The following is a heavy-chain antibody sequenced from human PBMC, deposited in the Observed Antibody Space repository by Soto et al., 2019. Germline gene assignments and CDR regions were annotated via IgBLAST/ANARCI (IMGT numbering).Heavy chain of an antibody. Sequence: GSLRLSCAASGFTFSNAWLSWVRQAPGKGLEWVGRIKSKTDGGTTDYTAPVKGRFAISRDDSKNTLYLQMNSLKIEDTAVYYCTTGSTSTKNYWGQGTLVTVSS. CDR3: TTGSTSTKNY. CDR1: GFTFSNAW. D-gene: IGHD6-6*01. J-gene: IGHJ4*02. V-gene: IGHV3-15*01. CDR2: IKSKTDGGTT.